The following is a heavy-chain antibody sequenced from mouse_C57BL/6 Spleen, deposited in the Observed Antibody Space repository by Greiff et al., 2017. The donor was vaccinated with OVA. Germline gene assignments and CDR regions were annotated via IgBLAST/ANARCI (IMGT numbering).Heavy chain of an antibody. CDR3: ARGDYGSSYYFDY. J-gene: IGHJ2*01. CDR1: GYSITSGYY. Sequence: VQLQQSGPGLVKPSQSLSLTCSVTGYSITSGYYWNWIRQFPGNKLEWMGYISYDGSNNYNPSLKNRISITRDTSKNQFFLKLNSVTTEDTATYYCARGDYGSSYYFDYWGQGTTLTVSS. V-gene: IGHV3-6*01. CDR2: ISYDGSN. D-gene: IGHD1-1*01.